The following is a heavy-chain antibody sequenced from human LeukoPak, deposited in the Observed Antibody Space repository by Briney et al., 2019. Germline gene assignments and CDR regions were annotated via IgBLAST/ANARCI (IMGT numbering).Heavy chain of an antibody. CDR2: ISTSSSYI. CDR3: ARESRIVEGDGYHIDV. J-gene: IGHJ6*03. Sequence: GGSLRLSCAASGFTFSGYCMNWVRQAPGKGLEWVSSISTSSSYIYYADSVKGRFTISRDNAKNSLYLQMNSLRAEDTAVYYCARESRIVEGDGYHIDVWGKGTTVTISS. D-gene: IGHD1-26*01. V-gene: IGHV3-21*01. CDR1: GFTFSGYC.